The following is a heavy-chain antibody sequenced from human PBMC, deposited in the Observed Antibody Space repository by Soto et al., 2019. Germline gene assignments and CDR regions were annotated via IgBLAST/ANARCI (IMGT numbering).Heavy chain of an antibody. CDR3: ARRARPDFYYMDV. D-gene: IGHD6-6*01. J-gene: IGHJ6*03. CDR2: ISSNGVGT. Sequence: EVQLAEFGGGLPQPGGSLRLSCAASGFTLSGYAMDWVRQAPGKGLEYVSGISSNGVGTYYANSVQGRFTISRDNSKNTVYLQMGSLRPEDMAVYYCARRARPDFYYMDVWGKGTTVTVSS. V-gene: IGHV3-64*01. CDR1: GFTLSGYA.